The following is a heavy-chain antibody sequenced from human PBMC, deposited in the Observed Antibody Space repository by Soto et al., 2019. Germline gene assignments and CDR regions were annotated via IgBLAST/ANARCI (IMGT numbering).Heavy chain of an antibody. V-gene: IGHV4-34*01. CDR2: INHSGTT. Sequence: SETLYLTCAVYGGSFSGYYWTWIRQPPGKGLEWIGEINHSGTTYYNPSLKSRVTISVDTSKNQFSLKLSSVTAADTAVYYCASPKGYSYGYFDYWGQGALVTVSS. CDR3: ASPKGYSYGYFDY. CDR1: GGSFSGYY. J-gene: IGHJ4*02. D-gene: IGHD5-18*01.